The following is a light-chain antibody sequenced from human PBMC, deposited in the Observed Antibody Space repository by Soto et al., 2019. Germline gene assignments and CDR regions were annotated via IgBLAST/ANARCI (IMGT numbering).Light chain of an antibody. V-gene: IGKV3-11*01. CDR1: QSVSSSY. CDR3: QQRSNWPPVT. J-gene: IGKJ4*01. Sequence: EIVLTQSPGTLSLSPGERATLSCSASQSVSSSYLAWYQQKPGQAPRLLIYDASNRATGIPARFSGSGSGTDFTLTISSLEPEDFAVYYCQQRSNWPPVTFGGGTKVDI. CDR2: DAS.